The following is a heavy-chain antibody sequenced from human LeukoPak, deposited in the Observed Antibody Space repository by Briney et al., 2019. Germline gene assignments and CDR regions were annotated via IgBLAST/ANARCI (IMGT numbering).Heavy chain of an antibody. V-gene: IGHV3-23*01. CDR2: ISETGRTT. CDR1: GFNFDAYA. CDR3: AKDHDNTDFYYYFDS. D-gene: IGHD2-21*02. Sequence: GGPLTISCAASGFNFDAYAMSWVRQAPGKGLEWVSSISETGRTTFYTDSVKGRFTISRDKSKSTLHLQMNRLRAEDTALYYCAKDHDNTDFYYYFDSWGQGTLVTVSS. J-gene: IGHJ4*02.